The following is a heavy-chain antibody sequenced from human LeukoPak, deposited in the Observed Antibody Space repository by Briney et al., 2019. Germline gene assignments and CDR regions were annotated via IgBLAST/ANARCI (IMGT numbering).Heavy chain of an antibody. Sequence: SETLSLTCAVSGGSISSGGCSWSGIRQPPGKGLEWIGYVYYSGSTYYNPSLKSRVTLSVDTSKNQFSLKLSSVTAADTAVYYCARMTTGELRFDPWGQGTLVTVSS. V-gene: IGHV4-30-4*07. J-gene: IGHJ5*02. CDR1: GGSISSGGCS. CDR3: ARMTTGELRFDP. CDR2: VYYSGST. D-gene: IGHD4-11*01.